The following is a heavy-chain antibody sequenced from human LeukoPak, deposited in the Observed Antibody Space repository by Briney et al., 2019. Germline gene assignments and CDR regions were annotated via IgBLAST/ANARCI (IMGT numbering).Heavy chain of an antibody. CDR3: ARGGTTMIVVVIRDAFDI. D-gene: IGHD3-22*01. CDR1: GGSFSGYY. CDR2: INHSGSI. J-gene: IGHJ3*02. V-gene: IGHV4-34*01. Sequence: PSETLFLTCAVYGGSFSGYYWSWIRQPPGKGLEWIGEINHSGSINYNPSLKSRVTISVDTSKNQFSLKLSSVTAADTAVYYCARGGTTMIVVVIRDAFDIWGQGTMVTVSS.